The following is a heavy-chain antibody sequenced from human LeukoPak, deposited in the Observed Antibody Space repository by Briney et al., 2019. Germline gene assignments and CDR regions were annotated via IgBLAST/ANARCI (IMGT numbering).Heavy chain of an antibody. CDR2: IRSKAYRGTT. CDR1: GFTFGDHA. CDR3: ARGPIQLWIHNAMDV. V-gene: IGHV3-49*04. J-gene: IGHJ6*02. D-gene: IGHD1-1*01. Sequence: GGSLRLTCTGSGFTFGDHAMSWVRQAPGKGLEWVGFIRSKAYRGTTEYAASVKGRFTISRDDSASIAYLQMNSLKTEDTAVYYCARGPIQLWIHNAMDVWGQGTTVTVSS.